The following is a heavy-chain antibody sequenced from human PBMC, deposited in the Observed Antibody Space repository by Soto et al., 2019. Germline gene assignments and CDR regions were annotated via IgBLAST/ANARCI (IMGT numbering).Heavy chain of an antibody. Sequence: DVQLVESGGALVKPGGSLRLSCAASGITLSNSWMSWVRQAPGGGLEWVARILSVSDGERTDYAAPVRGRFSISRDDSKKTLHLEMNTLKTEDTGVYYCNTYDYIRGSDRYRWGYWGQGTPVTGSS. CDR3: NTYDYIRGSDRYRWGY. CDR1: GITLSNSW. D-gene: IGHD3-16*02. V-gene: IGHV3-15*02. CDR2: ILSVSDGERT. J-gene: IGHJ4*02.